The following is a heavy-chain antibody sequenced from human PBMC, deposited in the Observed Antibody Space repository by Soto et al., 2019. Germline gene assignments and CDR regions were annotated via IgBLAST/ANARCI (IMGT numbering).Heavy chain of an antibody. J-gene: IGHJ4*02. CDR3: ARTLVPALYYFAY. V-gene: IGHV4-39*01. CDR2: IYYSGST. Sequence: QLQLQESGPGLVKPSETLSLTCTVSGGSISSSSYYWGWIRQPPGKGLEWIGSIYYSGSTYYNPSLKSRVPLPADPSKHQFSLKRRPGPAADTAVYYCARTLVPALYYFAYWGQGTLVTVSS. D-gene: IGHD2-21*02. CDR1: GGSISSSSYY.